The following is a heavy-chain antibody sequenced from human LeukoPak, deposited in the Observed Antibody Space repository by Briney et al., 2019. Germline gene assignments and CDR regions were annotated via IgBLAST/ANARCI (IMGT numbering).Heavy chain of an antibody. D-gene: IGHD3-22*01. Sequence: GRSLRLSCAASGFTFSSYGMHWVRQAPGKGLEWVAVISYDGSNKYYADSVKGRLTISRDNAKNSLFLQMNSLKTEDTAFYYCAKGARSSSGYTTDWGQGILVTVSS. CDR2: ISYDGSNK. J-gene: IGHJ4*02. CDR1: GFTFSSYG. V-gene: IGHV3-30*18. CDR3: AKGARSSSGYTTD.